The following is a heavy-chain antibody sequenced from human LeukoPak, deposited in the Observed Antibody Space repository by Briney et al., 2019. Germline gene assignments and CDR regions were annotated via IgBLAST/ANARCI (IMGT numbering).Heavy chain of an antibody. CDR2: IRISSSSM. CDR3: ARVRAAAGTIDY. J-gene: IGHJ4*02. D-gene: IGHD6-13*01. CDR1: GFTFSSYT. Sequence: GGSLRLSCAASGFTFSSYTMNWVRQAPGKGLEWVSSIRISSSSMYYADSVKGRFTISRDNAKNSLYLQMNSLRAEDTAVYYCARVRAAAGTIDYWGQGTLVTVSS. V-gene: IGHV3-21*01.